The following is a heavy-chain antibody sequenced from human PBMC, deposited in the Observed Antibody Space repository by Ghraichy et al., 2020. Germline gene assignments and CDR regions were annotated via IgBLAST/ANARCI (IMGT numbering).Heavy chain of an antibody. CDR2: ISDSGGTT. Sequence: TCAASGFTFTTYAMSWVRQAPGKGLEWVSVISDSGGTTYYADSVKGRFTVSRDNSKNTLYLQMNSLRAEDTAVYYCAKADFWSGYYTDDAFDIWGQGTMVTVSS. CDR3: AKADFWSGYYTDDAFDI. J-gene: IGHJ3*02. D-gene: IGHD3-3*01. V-gene: IGHV3-23*01. CDR1: GFTFTTYA.